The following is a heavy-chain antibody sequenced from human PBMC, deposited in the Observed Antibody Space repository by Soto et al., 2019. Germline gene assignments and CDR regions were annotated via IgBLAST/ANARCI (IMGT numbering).Heavy chain of an antibody. Sequence: LRLYCAASGFSFENLDMHWVRQAPVKGLELVAVIANDVSYKYYAESLRGRFTISSDKSANSLYLQMDNLRAEDTAVYYCAKDAVSGDGVWLLDSWGQGTVVTVSS. CDR2: IANDVSYK. J-gene: IGHJ5*02. D-gene: IGHD4-17*01. V-gene: IGHV3-30*18. CDR1: GFSFENLD. CDR3: AKDAVSGDGVWLLDS.